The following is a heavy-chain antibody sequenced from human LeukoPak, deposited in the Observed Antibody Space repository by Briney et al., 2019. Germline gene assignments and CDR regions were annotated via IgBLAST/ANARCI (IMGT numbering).Heavy chain of an antibody. Sequence: PGGSLRLSCAASGFTFSSYWMHWVRQVPGKGLVWVSRINSDGSRTNYVDSAKGRFTISRDNAKNTLFLQMNSLGAEDSAVYYCARGNFYSGSGSSPPDYWGQGTLVTVSS. CDR3: ARGNFYSGSGSSPPDY. J-gene: IGHJ4*02. CDR2: INSDGSRT. D-gene: IGHD3-10*01. CDR1: GFTFSSYW. V-gene: IGHV3-74*01.